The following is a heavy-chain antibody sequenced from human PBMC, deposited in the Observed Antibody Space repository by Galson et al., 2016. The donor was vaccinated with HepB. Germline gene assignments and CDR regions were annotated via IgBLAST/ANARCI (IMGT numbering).Heavy chain of an antibody. CDR1: GYTFSNYA. CDR3: ARGGGCGERHFAY. Sequence: SVKVSCKASGYTFSNYAIGWVRQAPGQGLEWMGGIIPLLGSTYYAQKFRGRITVTADEVTSTASMELSSLRSEDTAIYFCARGGGCGERHFAYWGQGTLVTVSS. V-gene: IGHV1-69*13. J-gene: IGHJ4*02. D-gene: IGHD3-10*01. CDR2: IIPLLGST.